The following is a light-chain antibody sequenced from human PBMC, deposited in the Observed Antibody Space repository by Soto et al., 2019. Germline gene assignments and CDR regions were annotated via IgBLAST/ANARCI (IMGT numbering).Light chain of an antibody. J-gene: IGKJ5*01. V-gene: IGKV1-5*03. CDR2: KAS. CDR1: QSISSL. CDR3: QQYNSYPLT. Sequence: DIQMTQSPSTLSASVGDRVTITCRASQSISSLLAWYQQKPGRAPTLLIYKASTLESGVPSRFSGSGSGTEFSLTISSLQPDDSAPYYCQQYNSYPLTFGQGTRLEIK.